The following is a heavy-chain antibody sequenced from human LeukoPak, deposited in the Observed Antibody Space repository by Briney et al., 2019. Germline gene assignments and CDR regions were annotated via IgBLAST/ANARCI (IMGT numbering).Heavy chain of an antibody. V-gene: IGHV3-7*05. D-gene: IGHD5-18*01. CDR3: ARDESGDSYGLY. J-gene: IGHJ4*02. CDR1: GFTFSNFW. CDR2: IKQDGSQK. Sequence: PGGSVRLSCAASGFTFSNFWMTWVRQAPGKGLEWVAIIKQDGSQKYYVDYVKGRFTISRDNARNSLYLQMNSLRAEDTAVYYCARDESGDSYGLYWGQGGMVGVSS.